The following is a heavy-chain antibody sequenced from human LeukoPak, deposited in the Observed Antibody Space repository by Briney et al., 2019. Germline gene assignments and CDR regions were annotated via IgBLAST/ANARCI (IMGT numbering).Heavy chain of an antibody. CDR2: IYTSGST. Sequence: SETLSPTCTVPGGSISSGSYYWGWIRQPAGKGLEWIGRIYTSGSTNYNPSLKSRITISVDTSKTQFSLKLSSVTAADTAVYYCARELLTYFFDYWGQGTLVTVSS. CDR3: ARELLTYFFDY. V-gene: IGHV4-61*02. CDR1: GGSISSGSYY. J-gene: IGHJ4*02. D-gene: IGHD1-26*01.